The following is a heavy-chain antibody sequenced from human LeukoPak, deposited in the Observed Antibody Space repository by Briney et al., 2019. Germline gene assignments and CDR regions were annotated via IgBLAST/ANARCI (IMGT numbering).Heavy chain of an antibody. J-gene: IGHJ4*02. V-gene: IGHV3-66*01. CDR2: IYRGGNT. CDR3: ARVGYFDNTGLDY. D-gene: IGHD3-22*01. Sequence: PGGSLRLSCAASGFTVSSNYMSWVRQAPGKGLEWVSVIYRGGNTDYADSVEGRFTISRDNSTNTMYLQMNSLRVDDTAVYYCARVGYFDNTGLDYWGQGTLVTVSS. CDR1: GFTVSSNY.